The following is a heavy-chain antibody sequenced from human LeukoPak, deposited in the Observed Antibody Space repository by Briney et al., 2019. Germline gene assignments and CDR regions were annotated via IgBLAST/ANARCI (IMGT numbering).Heavy chain of an antibody. V-gene: IGHV3-21*01. J-gene: IGHJ4*02. CDR2: ISSSSSYI. D-gene: IGHD3-3*01. CDR3: ATIRYDFWSGYPSYQDYFDY. CDR1: GFTFSSYS. Sequence: PGGSLRLSCAASGFTFSSYSMNWVRQAPGKGLEWVSSISSSSSYIYYADSVKGRFTISRDNAKNSLYLQMNSLRAEDTAVYYCATIRYDFWSGYPSYQDYFDYWGQGTLVTVSS.